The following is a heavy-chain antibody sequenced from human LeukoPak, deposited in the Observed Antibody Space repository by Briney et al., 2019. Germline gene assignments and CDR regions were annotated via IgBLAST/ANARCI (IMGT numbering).Heavy chain of an antibody. D-gene: IGHD3-10*01. Sequence: SVTLSLTCTVSGGSISSYYWGWIRQPPGKGLEWIGSIYYSGTTYYNQSIKNRVTISVDTSKNQFSLKLSSVTAADTAVYYCARPYRGMVRGPFDYWGQGTLVTVSS. CDR2: IYYSGTT. J-gene: IGHJ4*02. CDR1: GGSISSYY. V-gene: IGHV4-39*01. CDR3: ARPYRGMVRGPFDY.